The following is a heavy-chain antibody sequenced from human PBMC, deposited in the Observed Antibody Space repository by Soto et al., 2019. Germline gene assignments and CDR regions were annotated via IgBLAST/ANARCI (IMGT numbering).Heavy chain of an antibody. D-gene: IGHD1-26*01. V-gene: IGHV3-49*03. CDR1: GFTFGDYA. CDR2: IRSKAYGGTT. J-gene: IGHJ4*02. CDR3: TRDSSVVGYRPSYYFDY. Sequence: GGSLRLSCTASGFTFGDYAMSWFRQAPGKGLEWVGFIRSKAYGGTTEYAASVKGRFTISRDDSKSIAYLQMNSLKTEDTAVYYCTRDSSVVGYRPSYYFDYWGQGTLVTGSS.